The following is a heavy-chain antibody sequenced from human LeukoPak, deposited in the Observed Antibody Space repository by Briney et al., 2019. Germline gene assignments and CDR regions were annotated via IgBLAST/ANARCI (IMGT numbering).Heavy chain of an antibody. D-gene: IGHD3-10*01. CDR3: ARDRRGPFDY. CDR1: GFNFSSYW. V-gene: IGHV3-7*03. CDR2: IKQDGSEK. Sequence: GGSLRLSCAASGFNFSSYWMTWARQAPGKGLEWVANIKQDGSEKYYVDSLKGRFTISRDNAKNSLYLQMNSLRADDTGVYYCARDRRGPFDYWGQGTLVTVSS. J-gene: IGHJ4*02.